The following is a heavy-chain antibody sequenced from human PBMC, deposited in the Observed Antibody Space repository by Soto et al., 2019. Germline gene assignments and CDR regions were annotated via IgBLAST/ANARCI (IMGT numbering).Heavy chain of an antibody. CDR2: TWHDGRSV. V-gene: IGHV3-33*01. D-gene: IGHD1-1*01. Sequence: QEQLVESGGGVVQPGQSLKVSCVASGFSVSSYGIHWVRQGRGKGLEGMATTWHDGRSVFSAESLTGRFTITRDSPRNSSLLYMDTLRAEETAVYFCVRDRGTCTPTTSPSICRARGFDLCGQGTMVTV. CDR1: GFSVSSYG. CDR3: VRDRGTCTPTTSPSICRARGFDL. J-gene: IGHJ3*01.